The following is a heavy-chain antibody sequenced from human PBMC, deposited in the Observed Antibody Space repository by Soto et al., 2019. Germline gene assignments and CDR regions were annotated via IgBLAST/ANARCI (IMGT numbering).Heavy chain of an antibody. CDR2: IIPIFGTA. V-gene: IGHV1-69*13. CDR3: ASDGGDYTLNYGMDV. D-gene: IGHD1-26*01. CDR1: GGTFSGYA. J-gene: IGHJ6*02. Sequence: GASVKVSCKASGGTFSGYAISWVRQAPGQGLEWMGGIIPIFGTANYAQKFQGRVTITADESTSTAYMELSSLRSEDTAVYYCASDGGDYTLNYGMDVWGQGTTVTVSS.